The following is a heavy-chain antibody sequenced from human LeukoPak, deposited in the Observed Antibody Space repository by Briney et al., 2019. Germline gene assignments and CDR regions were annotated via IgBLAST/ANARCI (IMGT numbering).Heavy chain of an antibody. D-gene: IGHD2-15*01. CDR1: GFTFDDYA. V-gene: IGHV3-9*01. CDR3: AKGSRVAGYYYYYGMDV. CDR2: ISWNSGSI. Sequence: PGRSLRLSCAASGFTFDDYAMHWVRHAPGKGLEWVSGISWNSGSISYADSVKGRFTISRANAKNSLYLQMNSLRAEDTALYYCAKGSRVAGYYYYYGMDVWGQGTTVTVSS. J-gene: IGHJ6*02.